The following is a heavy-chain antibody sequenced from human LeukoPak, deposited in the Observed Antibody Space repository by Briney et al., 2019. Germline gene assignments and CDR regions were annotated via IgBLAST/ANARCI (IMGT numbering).Heavy chain of an antibody. J-gene: IGHJ4*02. CDR3: ATSSWGGGLYDSSDY. V-gene: IGHV4-31*03. CDR1: GGSISSGGYY. Sequence: SQTLSLTCTVSGGSISSGGYYWSWIRQHPGKGLEWNGYIYYSGSTYYNPSLKSRVTISVDTSKNQFSLKLSSVTAADTAVYYCATSSWGGGLYDSSDYWGQGTLVTVSS. CDR2: IYYSGST. D-gene: IGHD3-22*01.